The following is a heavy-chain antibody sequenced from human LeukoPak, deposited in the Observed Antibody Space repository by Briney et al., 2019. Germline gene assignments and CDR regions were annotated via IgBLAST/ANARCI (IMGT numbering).Heavy chain of an antibody. D-gene: IGHD5-24*01. CDR1: GFTFSSTW. CDR3: TRPQDGYNSFYF. Sequence: GGSLRLSCAASGFTFSSTWMHWVRQAPGKGLVWVSRINSDGSSRSYADSVKGRFTISRENAKNTLYLQMDSLRAEDTAVYYCTRPQDGYNSFYFWGPGTPVPVSS. V-gene: IGHV3-74*01. J-gene: IGHJ4*02. CDR2: INSDGSSR.